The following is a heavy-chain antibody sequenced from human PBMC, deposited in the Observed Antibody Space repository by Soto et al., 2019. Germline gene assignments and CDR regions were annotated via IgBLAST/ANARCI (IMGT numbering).Heavy chain of an antibody. D-gene: IGHD3-10*01. Sequence: ASVKVSCKASGYTFTSYAMHWVRQAPGQWLEWMGWINAGNGNTKYSQKFQGRVTITRDTSASTAYMELSSLRSEDTAVYYCARGAITMVRGVISSVYYYYYYGMDVWGQGTTVTVSS. V-gene: IGHV1-3*01. J-gene: IGHJ6*02. CDR1: GYTFTSYA. CDR3: ARGAITMVRGVISSVYYYYYYGMDV. CDR2: INAGNGNT.